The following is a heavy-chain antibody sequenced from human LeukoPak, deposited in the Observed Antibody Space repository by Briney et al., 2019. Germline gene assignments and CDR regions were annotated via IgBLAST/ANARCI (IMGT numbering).Heavy chain of an antibody. V-gene: IGHV3-7*01. CDR3: ARGTYYYDSSGYYADAFDI. Sequence: PGGSLRLSCAASGFTFSNYWMSWVRQAPGKGLEWVANIKQDGSEKYYVDSVKGRFTISRDNAKNSLYLQMNSLRAEDTAVYYCARGTYYYDSSGYYADAFDIWGQGTMVTVSS. CDR1: GFTFSNYW. D-gene: IGHD3-22*01. CDR2: IKQDGSEK. J-gene: IGHJ3*02.